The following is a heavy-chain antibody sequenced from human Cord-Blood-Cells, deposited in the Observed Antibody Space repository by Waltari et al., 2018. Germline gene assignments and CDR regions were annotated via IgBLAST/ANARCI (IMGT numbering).Heavy chain of an antibody. CDR1: GFTLSNPW. D-gene: IGHD3-3*01. J-gene: IGHJ6*02. Sequence: EVQLVEAGGGLVNPGGSLRLSCAASGFTLSNPWMSWVCQAPGTGLEWVGRIKSKTDGGTTDYAAPVKGRFTISRDDSKNTLYLQMNSLKTEDTAVYYCTTTIFGVVTIYYYYGMDVWGQGTTVTVSS. CDR2: IKSKTDGGTT. CDR3: TTTIFGVVTIYYYYGMDV. V-gene: IGHV3-15*01.